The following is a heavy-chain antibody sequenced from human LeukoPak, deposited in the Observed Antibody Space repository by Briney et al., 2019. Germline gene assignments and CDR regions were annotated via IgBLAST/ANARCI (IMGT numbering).Heavy chain of an antibody. CDR2: IYTSGST. V-gene: IGHV4-4*07. Sequence: TSETLSLTCTVSGGSISSYYWSWIRQPAGKGLEWIGRIYTSGSTNYNPSLKSRVTMSVDTSKNQFSLKLSSVTAADTAVYYCARIQRPRTAHDAFDIWGQGTMVTVSS. CDR1: GGSISSYY. CDR3: ARIQRPRTAHDAFDI. D-gene: IGHD5-18*01. J-gene: IGHJ3*02.